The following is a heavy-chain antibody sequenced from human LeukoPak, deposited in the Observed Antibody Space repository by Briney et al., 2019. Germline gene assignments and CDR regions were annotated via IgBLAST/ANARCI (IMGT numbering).Heavy chain of an antibody. CDR2: MNPNSGNT. CDR3: ARVPPGVVGYSSSLEFDY. V-gene: IGHV1-8*03. CDR1: GYTFTSYG. J-gene: IGHJ4*02. D-gene: IGHD6-13*01. Sequence: GASVKVSCKASGYTFTSYGINWVRQATGQGLEWMGWMNPNSGNTGYAQKFQGRVTITRNTSISTAYMELSSLRSEDTAVYYCARVPPGVVGYSSSLEFDYWGQGTLVTVSS.